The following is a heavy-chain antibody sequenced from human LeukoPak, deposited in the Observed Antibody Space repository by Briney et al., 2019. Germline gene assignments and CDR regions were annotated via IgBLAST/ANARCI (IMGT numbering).Heavy chain of an antibody. Sequence: SETLSLTCTVSGGSISSGGYYWSWLRQHPGKGLEWIGYIYYSGSTYYNPSLKSRVTISVDTSKNQFSLELSSVTAADTAVYYCARGLRIATKYFQHWGQGTLVTVSS. CDR2: IYYSGST. J-gene: IGHJ1*01. CDR3: ARGLRIATKYFQH. V-gene: IGHV4-31*03. D-gene: IGHD4-17*01. CDR1: GGSISSGGYY.